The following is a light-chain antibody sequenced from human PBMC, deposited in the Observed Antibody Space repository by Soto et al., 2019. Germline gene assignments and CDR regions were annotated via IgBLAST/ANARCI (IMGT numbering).Light chain of an antibody. V-gene: IGKV3-20*01. CDR2: GAS. J-gene: IGKJ5*01. CDR1: QTGSNSY. Sequence: EIVLTQSPATLSLARGERATLSCRASQTGSNSYLAWYQHKSGQAPRLLIFGASTRATGIPDRFSGSGAGAYFNLTISRLEPADFGVYYCQQYGSSHTFGQGTRLEI. CDR3: QQYGSSHT.